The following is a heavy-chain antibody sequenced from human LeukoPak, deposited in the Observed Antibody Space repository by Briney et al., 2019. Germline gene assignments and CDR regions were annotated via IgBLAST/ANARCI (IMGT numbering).Heavy chain of an antibody. CDR3: ARELGYPTKESTMTFDY. V-gene: IGHV1-2*02. CDR1: GYTFPGYY. D-gene: IGHD1-1*01. J-gene: IGHJ4*02. Sequence: ASVKVSCKASGYTFPGYYMHWVRQAPGQGLEWMGWITPNSGGTNYAQQFQGRVTMTRDTSISTAYMELSRLKSDDTAVYYCARELGYPTKESTMTFDYWGQGTLVTVSS. CDR2: ITPNSGGT.